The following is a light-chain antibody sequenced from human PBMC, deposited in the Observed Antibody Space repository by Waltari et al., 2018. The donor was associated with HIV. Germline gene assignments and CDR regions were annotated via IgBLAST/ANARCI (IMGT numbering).Light chain of an antibody. CDR3: QRSNGSPPWA. Sequence: DIQMTQSPSSVSASVGDRVTITCRTSQSIDNYLNWYQQKPGKAPKLLIYVVSNLQSGVPSRFSGSGSGTDFTLTISSLQPEDFATYYCQRSNGSPPWAFDQGTKVEIK. J-gene: IGKJ1*01. CDR1: QSIDNY. CDR2: VVS. V-gene: IGKV1-39*01.